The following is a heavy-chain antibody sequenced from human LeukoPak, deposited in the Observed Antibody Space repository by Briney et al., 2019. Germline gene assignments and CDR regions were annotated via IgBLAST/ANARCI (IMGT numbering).Heavy chain of an antibody. D-gene: IGHD5-12*01. J-gene: IGHJ4*02. CDR2: IYYRGST. Sequence: SETLSLTCAVYAGSFSGYYWSWIRQPPGKGLEWIGYIYYRGSTNYNPSLKSRVTISVDTSKNQFSLKLSSVTAADTAVYYCARVHSGYDFGNRKYYYFDYWGQGTLVTVSS. CDR3: ARVHSGYDFGNRKYYYFDY. V-gene: IGHV4-59*08. CDR1: AGSFSGYY.